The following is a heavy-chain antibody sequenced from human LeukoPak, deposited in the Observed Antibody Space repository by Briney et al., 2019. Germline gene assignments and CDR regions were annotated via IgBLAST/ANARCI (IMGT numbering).Heavy chain of an antibody. J-gene: IGHJ4*02. Sequence: GRSLRLSCAASGFTFDDYAMHWVRQAPGKGLEWVPGISWNSGSIGYADSVKGRFTISRDNAKNSLYLQMNSLRAEDTALYYCAKSHYYGFSLYYFDYWGQGTLVTVSS. CDR2: ISWNSGSI. CDR3: AKSHYYGFSLYYFDY. CDR1: GFTFDDYA. D-gene: IGHD3-22*01. V-gene: IGHV3-9*01.